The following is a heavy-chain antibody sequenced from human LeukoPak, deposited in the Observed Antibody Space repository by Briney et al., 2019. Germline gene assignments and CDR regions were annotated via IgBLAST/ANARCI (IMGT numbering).Heavy chain of an antibody. Sequence: SVKVSCKASGGTFSSYAISWVRQAPGQGLEWIGGIIPISGTANYAQKFQGRVTITADESTSTAYMELSSLRSEDTAVYYCARARIPAAYGYYFDYWGQGTLVTVSS. CDR1: GGTFSSYA. CDR3: ARARIPAAYGYYFDY. J-gene: IGHJ4*02. CDR2: IIPISGTA. D-gene: IGHD2-2*01. V-gene: IGHV1-69*01.